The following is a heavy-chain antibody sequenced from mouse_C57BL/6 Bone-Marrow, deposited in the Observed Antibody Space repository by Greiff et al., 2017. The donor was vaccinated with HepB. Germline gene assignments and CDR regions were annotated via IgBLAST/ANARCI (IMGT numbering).Heavy chain of an antibody. Sequence: VKLQESGPGLVQPSQSLSITCTVSGFSLTSYGVHWVRQSPGKGLEWLGVIWSGGSTDYNAAFISRLSISKDNSKSQVFFKMNSLQADDTAIYYCAGYYYGSSKGFAYWGQGTLVTVSA. V-gene: IGHV2-2*01. CDR1: GFSLTSYG. CDR3: AGYYYGSSKGFAY. J-gene: IGHJ3*01. CDR2: IWSGGST. D-gene: IGHD1-1*01.